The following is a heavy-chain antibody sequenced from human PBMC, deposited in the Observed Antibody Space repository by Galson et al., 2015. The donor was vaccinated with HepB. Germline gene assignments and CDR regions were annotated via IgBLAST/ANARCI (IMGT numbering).Heavy chain of an antibody. V-gene: IGHV4-59*01. Sequence: SETLSLTCTISGGSISDYYWSWIRQPPGEGLEWIGNILYNGRTACNPSLKSRVTISLDTSQNQFSLKLSSATAADTAVYYCTRTRSLSGTGTYGPFDYWGQGALVTVSS. CDR3: TRTRSLSGTGTYGPFDY. CDR1: GGSISDYY. CDR2: ILYNGRT. D-gene: IGHD3-16*01. J-gene: IGHJ4*02.